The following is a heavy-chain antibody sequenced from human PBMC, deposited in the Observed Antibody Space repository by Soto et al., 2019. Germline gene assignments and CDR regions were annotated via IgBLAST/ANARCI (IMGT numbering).Heavy chain of an antibody. CDR1: GFTFSSYS. CDR2: ISSSSSYI. J-gene: IGHJ3*02. V-gene: IGHV3-21*01. CDR3: ARAQYCSSTSCYTGGAFDI. D-gene: IGHD2-2*02. Sequence: GGSLRLSCAASGFTFSSYSMNWVRQAPGKGLEWVSSISSSSSYIYYADSVKGRFTISRDNAKNSLYLQMNSLRAEDTAVYYCARAQYCSSTSCYTGGAFDIWGQGTMVT.